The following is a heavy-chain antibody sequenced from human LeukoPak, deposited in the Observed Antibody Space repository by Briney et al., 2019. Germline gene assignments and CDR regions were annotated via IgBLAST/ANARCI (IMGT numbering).Heavy chain of an antibody. D-gene: IGHD3-10*01. J-gene: IGHJ3*02. CDR1: GGTFSSYT. CDR3: ARGPSQWFGESAFDI. Sequence: SVKVSCKASGGTFSSYTISWVRQAPGQGLEWMGRIIPILGIANYAQKFQGRVTITADKSTSTAYMELSSLRSEDTAVYYCARGPSQWFGESAFDIWGQGTMVTVSS. CDR2: IIPILGIA. V-gene: IGHV1-69*02.